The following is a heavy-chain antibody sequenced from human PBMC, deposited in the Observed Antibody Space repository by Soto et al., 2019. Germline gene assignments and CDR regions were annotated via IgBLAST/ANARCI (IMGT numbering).Heavy chain of an antibody. D-gene: IGHD2-2*01. CDR3: ARGGKSFRIVVVPAAISAFDI. V-gene: IGHV4-34*01. Sequence: SETLSLTCAVYCLSFRGYYWRWIRQPPGKGLEWIGEINHSGSTNYNPSLKSRVTISVDTSKNQFSLKLSSVTAADTAVYYCARGGKSFRIVVVPAAISAFDIWGQGTMVTVS. CDR2: INHSGST. CDR1: CLSFRGYY. J-gene: IGHJ3*02.